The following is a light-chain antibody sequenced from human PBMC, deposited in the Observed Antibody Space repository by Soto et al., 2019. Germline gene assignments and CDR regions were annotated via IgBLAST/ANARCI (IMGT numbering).Light chain of an antibody. CDR1: QSITYY. CDR3: QQSYSTPGT. CDR2: AAS. V-gene: IGKV1-39*01. Sequence: IQMTQSPSSLSASVGDRVTITCRASQSITYYLNWYQQKPGKAPKLLIYAASTLQSGVPSRFSGSGFGTDFTFAISSLQPEDFATYYCQQSYSTPGTFGQGTKVEIK. J-gene: IGKJ1*01.